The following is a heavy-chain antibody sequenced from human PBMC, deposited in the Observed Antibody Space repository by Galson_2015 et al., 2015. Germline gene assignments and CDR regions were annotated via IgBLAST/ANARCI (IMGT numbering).Heavy chain of an antibody. CDR1: GGTFSSYT. D-gene: IGHD1-26*01. Sequence: SVKVSCKASGGTFSSYTISRVRQAPGQGLEWMGGIIPISGTANHAQKFQGRVTFIADESSTTAYMELSSLTSEDTAVYYCARGGSVGVTTRWFDPWGQGTLVSVSS. CDR3: ARGGSVGVTTRWFDP. CDR2: IIPISGTA. J-gene: IGHJ5*02. V-gene: IGHV1-69*13.